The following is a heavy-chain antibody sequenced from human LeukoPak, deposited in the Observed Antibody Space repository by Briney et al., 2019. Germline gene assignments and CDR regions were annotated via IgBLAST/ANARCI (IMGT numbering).Heavy chain of an antibody. V-gene: IGHV3-20*04. CDR2: INWNGGTT. Sequence: GGSLRLSCAASGFTFDDYGMSWVRQAPGKGLQWVSGINWNGGTTYYADSVKGRFTISRDNAKNSLYLQMNSLRAEETAVYYCAKVLGELLESNDAFDIWGQGTMVTVSS. CDR3: AKVLGELLESNDAFDI. CDR1: GFTFDDYG. D-gene: IGHD1-26*01. J-gene: IGHJ3*02.